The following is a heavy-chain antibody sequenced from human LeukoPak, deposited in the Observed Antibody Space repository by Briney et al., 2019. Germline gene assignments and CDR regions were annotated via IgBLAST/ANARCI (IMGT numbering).Heavy chain of an antibody. J-gene: IGHJ4*02. Sequence: PGGSLRLSCAASGFTVSSNYMSWVRQAPGKGLEWVSVIYSGGSTYYADSVKGRFTISRDNSKDTLYLQMNSLRAEDTAVYYCARGRKAYYYGSGSYALYDYFDYWGQGTLVTVSS. D-gene: IGHD3-10*01. CDR1: GFTVSSNY. CDR3: ARGRKAYYYGSGSYALYDYFDY. CDR2: IYSGGST. V-gene: IGHV3-66*01.